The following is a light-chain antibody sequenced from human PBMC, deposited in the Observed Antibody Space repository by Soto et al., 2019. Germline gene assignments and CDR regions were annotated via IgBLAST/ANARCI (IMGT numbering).Light chain of an antibody. J-gene: IGKJ1*01. Sequence: DIQMTQSPSTLSASVGDRVTITCRASQSISSWLAWYQRKPGKAPKLPIYDASSLESGVPSRFSGSGSGTEFTLTISSLQPDDFANYYCQQYNSYWTFGQGTKVDIK. CDR2: DAS. V-gene: IGKV1-5*01. CDR1: QSISSW. CDR3: QQYNSYWT.